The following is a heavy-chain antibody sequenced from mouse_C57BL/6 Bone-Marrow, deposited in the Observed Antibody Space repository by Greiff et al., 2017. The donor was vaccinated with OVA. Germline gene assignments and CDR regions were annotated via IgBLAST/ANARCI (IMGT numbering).Heavy chain of an antibody. D-gene: IGHD1-1*01. V-gene: IGHV3-8*01. CDR3: ARDNHYGSSYDYWYFDV. J-gene: IGHJ1*03. CDR1: GYSITSDY. CDR2: ISYSGST. Sequence: EVKLQESGPGLAKPSQTLSLTCSVTGYSITSDYWNWIRKFPGNKLEYMGYISYSGSTYYNPSLKSRISITRDTSKNQYYLQLNSVTTEDTATYYCARDNHYGSSYDYWYFDVWGTGTTVTVSS.